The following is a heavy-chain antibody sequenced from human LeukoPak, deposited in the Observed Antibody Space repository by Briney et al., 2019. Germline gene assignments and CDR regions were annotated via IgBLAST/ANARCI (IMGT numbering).Heavy chain of an antibody. J-gene: IGHJ4*02. D-gene: IGHD2-15*01. CDR2: ISSSSSYM. CDR1: GFTFSSYS. CDR3: ARYCSGGSCYQPMERRGY. V-gene: IGHV3-21*01. Sequence: GGSLRLSCAASGFTFSSYSMNWVRQAPGKGLEWVSSISSSSSYMYYADSVKGRFTISRDNAKNSLYLHMNSLRAEDTAVYYCARYCSGGSCYQPMERRGYWGQGTLVTVSS.